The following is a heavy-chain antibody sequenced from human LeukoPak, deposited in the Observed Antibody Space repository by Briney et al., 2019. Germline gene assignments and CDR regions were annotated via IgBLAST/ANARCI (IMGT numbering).Heavy chain of an antibody. D-gene: IGHD1-26*01. J-gene: IGHJ5*02. V-gene: IGHV4-4*09. CDR2: IHSNGYT. Sequence: SETLSLTCTVSGGSISGYYWSWTRQPPGQGLEWIAYIHSNGYTNYNPSLKSRVTISVDTSKNQFSLKVTSVTAADTAMYYCTKREGPMSGSYDYFDPWGQGTLVTVS. CDR3: TKREGPMSGSYDYFDP. CDR1: GGSISGYY.